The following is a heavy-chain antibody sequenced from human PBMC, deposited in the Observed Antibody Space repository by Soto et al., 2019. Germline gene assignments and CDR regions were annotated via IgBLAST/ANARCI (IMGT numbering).Heavy chain of an antibody. CDR2: ISGSGGST. CDR3: AKALNLRGYNYDAFDI. D-gene: IGHD5-12*01. Sequence: GGSLRLSCAASGFTFSSYAMSWVRQAPGKGLEWVSAISGSGGSTYYADSVKGRFTISRDNSKNTLYLQMNSLRAEDTAVYYCAKALNLRGYNYDAFDIWGQGTMVTVS. J-gene: IGHJ3*02. V-gene: IGHV3-23*01. CDR1: GFTFSSYA.